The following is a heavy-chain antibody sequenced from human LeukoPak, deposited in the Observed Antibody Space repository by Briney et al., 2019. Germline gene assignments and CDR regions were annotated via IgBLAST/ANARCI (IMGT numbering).Heavy chain of an antibody. D-gene: IGHD3-10*01. CDR1: GYSFSIYW. Sequence: TSGESLKISCQGSGYSFSIYWISWVRQMSGKGLEWMGRIDPSDSYTDYGQSFQGHVTISADKSISTAYLQWSSLKASDTAMYYCARHLYCSGTSATFDIWGQGTMVSVSS. J-gene: IGHJ3*02. CDR3: ARHLYCSGTSATFDI. CDR2: IDPSDSYT. V-gene: IGHV5-10-1*01.